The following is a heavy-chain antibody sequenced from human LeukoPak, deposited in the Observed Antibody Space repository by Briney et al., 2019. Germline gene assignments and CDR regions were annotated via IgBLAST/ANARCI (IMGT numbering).Heavy chain of an antibody. Sequence: ASVKVSCKASGYTFTSYGISWVRQAPGQGLGWMGWLSAYNGNTNYAQKLQGRVTMTTDTSTSTAYMELRSLRSDDTAVYYCARDGDPYGGLQRDYWGQGTLVTVSS. V-gene: IGHV1-18*01. CDR2: LSAYNGNT. D-gene: IGHD4-23*01. CDR1: GYTFTSYG. J-gene: IGHJ4*02. CDR3: ARDGDPYGGLQRDY.